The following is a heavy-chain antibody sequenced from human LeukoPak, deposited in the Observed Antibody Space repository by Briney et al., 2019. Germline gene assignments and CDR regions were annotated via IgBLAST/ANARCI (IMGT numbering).Heavy chain of an antibody. J-gene: IGHJ4*02. Sequence: GAPVNVSCKPSGGTFSSYAISWVRQAPGQGLEWMGRIIPILGIAHYAQEFQGRVTITADKSTSTAYMALSSLRSEDTAVYYCAGVDTAMVIDYWGQGTLVTVSS. CDR2: IIPILGIA. CDR3: AGVDTAMVIDY. D-gene: IGHD5-18*01. CDR1: GGTFSSYA. V-gene: IGHV1-69*04.